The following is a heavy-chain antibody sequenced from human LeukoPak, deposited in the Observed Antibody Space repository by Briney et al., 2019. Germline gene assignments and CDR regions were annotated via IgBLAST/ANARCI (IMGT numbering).Heavy chain of an antibody. CDR1: GFTFSSYG. CDR3: AIRPGYYPLDY. Sequence: GGSLRLSCAASGFTFSSYGMHWVRQAPGKGLEWVAFIRYDGSSKYYADSVKGRFTISRDNSKNTLYLQMNSLRAEDTAVYYCAIRPGYYPLDYWGQGTLVTVSS. V-gene: IGHV3-30*02. D-gene: IGHD3-9*01. CDR2: IRYDGSSK. J-gene: IGHJ4*02.